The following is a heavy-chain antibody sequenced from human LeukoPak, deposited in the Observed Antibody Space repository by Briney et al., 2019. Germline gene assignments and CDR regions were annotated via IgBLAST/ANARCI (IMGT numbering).Heavy chain of an antibody. D-gene: IGHD5-18*01. CDR3: AKDSTGYSYGYVNREIWGNVHYCSRTFDY. CDR1: GVTLSSYG. CDR2: ISYDGNNK. Sequence: GGSLRLSCAASGVTLSSYGVHWVRRAPGKGLEWVAVISYDGNNKDYAASVKGRFTISRDNSKNAVFLQMNSLRAEDTAVYYCAKDSTGYSYGYVNREIWGNVHYCSRTFDYWGQGTLVTVSS. J-gene: IGHJ4*02. V-gene: IGHV3-30*18.